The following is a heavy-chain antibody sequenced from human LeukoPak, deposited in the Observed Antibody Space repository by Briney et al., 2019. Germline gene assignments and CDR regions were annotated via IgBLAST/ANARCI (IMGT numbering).Heavy chain of an antibody. J-gene: IGHJ4*02. CDR2: INQGGSEK. Sequence: GGSLRLSCAASGFTFSSYWMSWARQAPGKGLEWVANINQGGSEKYYVDSVRGRFTISRDNAKNSLYLQMNSLRADDTAVYYCARDVTALDSWGQGTLVTVSS. V-gene: IGHV3-7*01. D-gene: IGHD2-2*01. CDR3: ARDVTALDS. CDR1: GFTFSSYW.